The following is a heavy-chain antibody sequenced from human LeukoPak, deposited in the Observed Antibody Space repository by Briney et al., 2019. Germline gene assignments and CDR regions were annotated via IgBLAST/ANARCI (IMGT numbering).Heavy chain of an antibody. CDR2: ISYDGANK. CDR1: GFILSSYA. Sequence: GRSLRLSCAASGFILSSYAMYWVRQAPGKGLEWVAVISYDGANKYYADSVKGRFTISRDNSKNTGYLQMNSLRAEDTAVYYCARDRDRDIIGDGMYVWGKGTTVTVSS. V-gene: IGHV3-30*04. J-gene: IGHJ6*04. D-gene: IGHD2-15*01. CDR3: ARDRDRDIIGDGMYV.